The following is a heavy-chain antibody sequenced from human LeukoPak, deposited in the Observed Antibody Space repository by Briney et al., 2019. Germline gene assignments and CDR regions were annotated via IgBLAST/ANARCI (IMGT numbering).Heavy chain of an antibody. V-gene: IGHV1-18*01. J-gene: IGHJ6*03. Sequence: GASVKVSCKASGYTFTSYGISWVRQAPGQGLEWMGWISAYNGNTNYAQKLQGRVTMTTDTSTSTAYMELRSLRSDDTAVYYCARGIVGATGYYYYYMDVWGKGTTVTISS. CDR2: ISAYNGNT. D-gene: IGHD1-26*01. CDR1: GYTFTSYG. CDR3: ARGIVGATGYYYYYMDV.